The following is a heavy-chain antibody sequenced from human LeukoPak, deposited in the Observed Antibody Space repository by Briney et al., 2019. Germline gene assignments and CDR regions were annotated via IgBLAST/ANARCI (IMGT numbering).Heavy chain of an antibody. J-gene: IGHJ4*02. Sequence: GASVKVSCKASGYTFTGYDIHWVRQDPGQGLEWMGRIDLNSGGTNYAEKLQGRVTMTGDTSISTAYMELSRLRSEDTAVYYCARGTPGTLRRLFDYWGQGTLVTVSS. CDR2: IDLNSGGT. V-gene: IGHV1-2*06. CDR3: ARGTPGTLRRLFDY. D-gene: IGHD3-10*01. CDR1: GYTFTGYD.